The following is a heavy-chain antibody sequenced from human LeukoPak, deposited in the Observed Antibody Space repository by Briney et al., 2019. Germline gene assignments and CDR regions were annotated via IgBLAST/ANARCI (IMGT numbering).Heavy chain of an antibody. CDR2: MNPNSGNT. V-gene: IGHV1-8*01. CDR1: GYTFTSYD. Sequence: GASVKVSCKASGYTFTSYDINWVRQATGQGLEWMGWMNPNSGNTGYAQKFQGRVTMTRNTSISTAYMELSSLRSEDTAVYYCASEDRLRDYYGMDVWGQGTTVTVSS. D-gene: IGHD4-17*01. CDR3: ASEDRLRDYYGMDV. J-gene: IGHJ6*02.